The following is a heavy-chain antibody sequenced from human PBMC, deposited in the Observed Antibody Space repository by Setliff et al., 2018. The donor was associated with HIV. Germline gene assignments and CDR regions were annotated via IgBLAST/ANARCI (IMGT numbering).Heavy chain of an antibody. CDR3: ATRGDYKPLYYMDV. CDR2: LYYSGST. D-gene: IGHD3-22*01. Sequence: SETLSLTCTVSGGSISSSSFYWGWIRQPPGKGLEWVGTLYYSGSTFFNPSLKSRVTISVDTSKNQFSLRLTSVTAADAAVYYCATRGDYKPLYYMDVWGRGTTVTVSS. J-gene: IGHJ6*03. V-gene: IGHV4-39*01. CDR1: GGSISSSSFY.